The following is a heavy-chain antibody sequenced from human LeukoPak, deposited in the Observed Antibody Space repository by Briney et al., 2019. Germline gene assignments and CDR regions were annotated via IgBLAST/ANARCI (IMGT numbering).Heavy chain of an antibody. D-gene: IGHD2-15*01. J-gene: IGHJ3*02. CDR3: ATDLVVAATHDAFDI. Sequence: GGSLRLSCAASGFTISSAWMSWVRQAPGKGLEWVGRIKSKTDGGTTDYAAPVKGRFTISRDDSKNTVHLQINSLKIEDTAVYYCATDLVVAATHDAFDIWGQGTMVTVSS. V-gene: IGHV3-15*01. CDR1: GFTISSAW. CDR2: IKSKTDGGTT.